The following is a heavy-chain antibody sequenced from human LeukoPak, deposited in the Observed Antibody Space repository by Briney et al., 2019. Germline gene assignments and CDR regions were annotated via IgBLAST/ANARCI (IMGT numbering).Heavy chain of an antibody. CDR1: GFTFSSYE. J-gene: IGHJ3*02. CDR2: ISSSGSTI. D-gene: IGHD4-17*01. Sequence: GGSLRLSCAASGFTFSSYEMNWVRQAPGKGLEWVSYISSSGSTIYYADSVKGRFTISRDNAKNSLYLQMNSLRAEDTAVYYCARDRSSVTTDAFDIWGQGTMVTVSS. V-gene: IGHV3-48*03. CDR3: ARDRSSVTTDAFDI.